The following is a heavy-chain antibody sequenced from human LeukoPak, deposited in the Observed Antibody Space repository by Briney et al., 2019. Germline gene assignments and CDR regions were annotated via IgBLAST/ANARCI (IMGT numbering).Heavy chain of an antibody. D-gene: IGHD3-10*01. CDR2: INHSGST. CDR1: GDSISSYY. CDR3: AGWYYSTLGAFDI. Sequence: SETLSLTCTVSGDSISSYYWSWIRQPPGKGLEWIGEINHSGSTNYNPSLKSRVTISVDTSKNQFSLKLSSVTAADTAVYYCAGWYYSTLGAFDIWGQGTMVTVSS. V-gene: IGHV4-34*01. J-gene: IGHJ3*02.